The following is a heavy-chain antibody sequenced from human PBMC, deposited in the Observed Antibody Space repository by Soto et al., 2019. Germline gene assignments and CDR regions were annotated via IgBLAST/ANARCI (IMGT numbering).Heavy chain of an antibody. V-gene: IGHV3-23*01. CDR3: AKGSLSTVTSLDY. J-gene: IGHJ4*02. CDR1: GFTFSNYA. D-gene: IGHD4-17*01. Sequence: EVQLLESGGGLVRPWGFLRLSCAASGFTFSNYAMSWVRQAPGKGLEWVSSISGSGGSTYSAGSVRGRFTVSRDNSKNPLYLQMSSLRADDTAVYYCAKGSLSTVTSLDYWGQGTLVTVSS. CDR2: ISGSGGST.